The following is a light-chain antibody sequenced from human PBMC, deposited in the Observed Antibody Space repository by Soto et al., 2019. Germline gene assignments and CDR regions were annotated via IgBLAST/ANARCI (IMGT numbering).Light chain of an antibody. V-gene: IGKV3-20*01. J-gene: IGKJ3*01. CDR3: QQYGRSPFT. Sequence: EIVLTQSPGTLSLSPGERATLSCRASQSVSSSYLAWYQQKPGQAPRLLIYGASSRATGIPDRFSGSGSGTDFTLTISRLEPEDFAVYYCQQYGRSPFTFGPGTKWISN. CDR1: QSVSSSY. CDR2: GAS.